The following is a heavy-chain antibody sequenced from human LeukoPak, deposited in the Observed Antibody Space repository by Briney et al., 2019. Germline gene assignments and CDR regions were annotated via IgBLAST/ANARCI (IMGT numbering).Heavy chain of an antibody. Sequence: GGSLRLSCAASGFTFSSYGMHWVRQAPGKGLEWVAVIWNDGKTTYYPDSVKGRFTISRDNSKTTLYLQMDSLRAEDTAVYYCARDLSPDTASGMYFFDFSGQGTLVTVSS. CDR1: GFTFSSYG. CDR2: IWNDGKTT. CDR3: ARDLSPDTASGMYFFDF. J-gene: IGHJ4*02. D-gene: IGHD6-13*01. V-gene: IGHV3-33*01.